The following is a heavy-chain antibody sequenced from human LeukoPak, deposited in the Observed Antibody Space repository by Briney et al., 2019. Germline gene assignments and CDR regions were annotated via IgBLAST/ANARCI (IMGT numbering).Heavy chain of an antibody. J-gene: IGHJ5*02. CDR2: IYHSGST. CDR3: ARDREYSGSYIVWFDP. D-gene: IGHD1-26*01. CDR1: GYSISSGYY. Sequence: SETLSLTCTVSGYSISSGYYWGWIRQPPGKGLEWIGSIYHSGSTYYNPSLKSRVTISVDTSKNQFSLKLSSVTAADTAVYYCARDREYSGSYIVWFDPWGQGTLVTVSS. V-gene: IGHV4-38-2*02.